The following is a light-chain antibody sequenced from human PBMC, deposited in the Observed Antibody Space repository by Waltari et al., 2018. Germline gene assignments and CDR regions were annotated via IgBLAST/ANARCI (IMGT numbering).Light chain of an antibody. Sequence: EILLTQSPETLSLSPGERATLYCRASQSLNTYYLDWYQQKPGQAPRLLIYGASNRATGIPDRFSGSGSGTDFTLTISRLEPEDCAVYYCQQYGRSLTFGGGTKVNIK. CDR1: QSLNTYY. J-gene: IGKJ4*01. V-gene: IGKV3-20*01. CDR3: QQYGRSLT. CDR2: GAS.